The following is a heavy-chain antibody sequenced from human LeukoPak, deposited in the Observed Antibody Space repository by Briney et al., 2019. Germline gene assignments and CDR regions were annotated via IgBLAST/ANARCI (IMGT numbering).Heavy chain of an antibody. CDR1: GFTFSSYS. CDR3: ARDDDFWSGYLMDV. V-gene: IGHV3-21*01. D-gene: IGHD3-3*01. CDR2: ISSSSSYI. Sequence: GGSLRLSCAASGFTFSSYSMNWVRQAPGKGLEWVSSISSSSSYIYYADSVKGRFTISRDSAKNSLYLQMNSLRAEDTAVYYCARDDDFWSGYLMDVWGQGTTVTVSS. J-gene: IGHJ6*02.